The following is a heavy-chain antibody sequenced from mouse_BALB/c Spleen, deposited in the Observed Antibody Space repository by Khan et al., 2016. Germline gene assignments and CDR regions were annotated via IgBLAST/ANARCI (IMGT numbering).Heavy chain of an antibody. CDR3: ARWRDYYAMDY. Sequence: QVQLQQPGAELVRPGSSVKISCKASGYAFSSYWMNWVKQRPGQGLEWIGQIYPGDGDTNYNGKFKGKATLTADKSSSTAYMQLSSLTSEDSAVYFCARWRDYYAMDYWGQGTSVTVSS. CDR2: IYPGDGDT. J-gene: IGHJ4*01. V-gene: IGHV1-80*01. CDR1: GYAFSSYW.